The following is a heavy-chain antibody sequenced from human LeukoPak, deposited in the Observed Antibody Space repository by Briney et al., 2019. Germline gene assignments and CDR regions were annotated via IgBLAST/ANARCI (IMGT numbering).Heavy chain of an antibody. Sequence: SETLSLTCTVSGGSISTSNYYWGWIRQPPGKGLEWIGSIFFTGATYYNPSLESRVTISIDTSKNQFSLTLTSVTAADTAAYYCARVTTIIDYFDYWGQGTLVTVSS. CDR2: IFFTGAT. V-gene: IGHV4-39*07. J-gene: IGHJ4*02. D-gene: IGHD5-12*01. CDR1: GGSISTSNYY. CDR3: ARVTTIIDYFDY.